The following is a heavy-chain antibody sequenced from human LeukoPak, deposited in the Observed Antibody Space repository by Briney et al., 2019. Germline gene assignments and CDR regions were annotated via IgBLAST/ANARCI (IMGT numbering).Heavy chain of an antibody. V-gene: IGHV1-24*01. J-gene: IGHJ2*01. D-gene: IGHD1-26*01. CDR3: ALLSGSYKFYWYFDL. CDR2: FDPEDGET. CDR1: GYTLTELS. Sequence: ASVKVSCKVSGYTLTELSMHWVRQAPGKGLEWMGGFDPEDGETIYAQKFQGRVTMTEDTSTDTAYMELSSPRSEDTAVYYCALLSGSYKFYWYFDLWGRGTLVTVSS.